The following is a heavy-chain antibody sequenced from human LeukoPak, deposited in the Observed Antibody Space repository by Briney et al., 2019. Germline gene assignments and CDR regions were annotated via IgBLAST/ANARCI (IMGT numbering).Heavy chain of an antibody. V-gene: IGHV3-21*04. J-gene: IGHJ5*02. CDR2: ISSSSSYI. D-gene: IGHD6-6*01. CDR3: ARLATLSTVAARGRTWLDA. CDR1: GFTFSSYS. Sequence: GGSLRLSCAASGFTFSSYSMNWVRQAPGKGLEWVSSISSSSSYIYYADSVKGRFTISRDNAKNSLYLQMNSLRAEDTAVYYCARLATLSTVAARGRTWLDAWGQGTLVTVSS.